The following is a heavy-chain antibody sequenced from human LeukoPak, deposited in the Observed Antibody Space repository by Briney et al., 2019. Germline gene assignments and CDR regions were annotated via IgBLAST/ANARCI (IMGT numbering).Heavy chain of an antibody. Sequence: GGSLRLSCAASGFTFSDYYMSWIRQAPGKGLEWVSYISSSSSYTNYADSVKGRFTISRDNAKNSLYLQMNSLRAEDTAVYYCARARASGSYYQALGYWGQGTLVTVSS. CDR3: ARARASGSYYQALGY. CDR2: ISSSSSYT. J-gene: IGHJ4*02. CDR1: GFTFSDYY. D-gene: IGHD3-10*01. V-gene: IGHV3-11*06.